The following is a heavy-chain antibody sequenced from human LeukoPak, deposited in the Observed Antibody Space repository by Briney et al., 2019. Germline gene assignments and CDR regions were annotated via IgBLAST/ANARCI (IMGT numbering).Heavy chain of an antibody. CDR1: GGSISSSSYY. CDR3: ARGGYYYMDV. Sequence: PSETLSLTCTVSGGSISSSSYYWGWIRQPPGKGLEWIGSIYYSGSTYYNPSLKSRVTMSVDTSKNQFSLKLNSVTAADTAVYYCARGGYYYMDVWGKGTTVTVSS. CDR2: IYYSGST. V-gene: IGHV4-39*07. J-gene: IGHJ6*03.